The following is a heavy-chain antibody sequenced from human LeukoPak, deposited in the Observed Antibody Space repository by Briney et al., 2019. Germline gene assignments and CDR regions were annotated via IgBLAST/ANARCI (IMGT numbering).Heavy chain of an antibody. CDR3: ARSVSGSSLRLGLY. Sequence: SETLSLTCTVSNGSISNYYWSWIRQPPGKGLEWIGYIYYSGSTNYNPSLKSRVTISVDTSKNQFSLKLSSVTAADTAVYYCARSVSGSSLRLGLYWGQGTLVTVSS. J-gene: IGHJ4*02. CDR1: NGSISNYY. V-gene: IGHV4-59*01. D-gene: IGHD1-26*01. CDR2: IYYSGST.